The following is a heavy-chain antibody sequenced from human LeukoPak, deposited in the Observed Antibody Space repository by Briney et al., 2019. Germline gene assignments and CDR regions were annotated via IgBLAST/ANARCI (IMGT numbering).Heavy chain of an antibody. CDR1: GGSISSSNCL. CDR3: ARDLVGATENDY. Sequence: SETLSLTCSVSGGSISSSNCLWGWIRQPPGKGLEWIGSIYYSGSTYYNPSLKSRVTISVDTSKSQFSLKLSSVTAADTAVYYCARDLVGATENDYWGQGTLVTVSS. CDR2: IYYSGST. V-gene: IGHV4-39*07. D-gene: IGHD1-26*01. J-gene: IGHJ4*02.